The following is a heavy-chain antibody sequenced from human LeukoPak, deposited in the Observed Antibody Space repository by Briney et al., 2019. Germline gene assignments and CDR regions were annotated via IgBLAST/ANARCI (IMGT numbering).Heavy chain of an antibody. V-gene: IGHV3-48*04. J-gene: IGHJ3*02. D-gene: IGHD2-21*01. CDR2: ISSSGSTI. Sequence: GGSLRLSCVASGFTFSTYGMSWVRQAPGKGLEWVSYISSSGSTIYYADSVKGRFTISRDNAKNSLYLQMNSLRAEDTAVYYCARDQASDAFDIWGQGTMVTVSS. CDR3: ARDQASDAFDI. CDR1: GFTFSTYG.